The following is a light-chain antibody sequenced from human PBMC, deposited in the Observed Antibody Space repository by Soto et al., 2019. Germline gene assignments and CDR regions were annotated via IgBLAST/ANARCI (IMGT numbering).Light chain of an antibody. CDR1: QNISNS. J-gene: IGKJ5*01. CDR3: QQYDNLPIT. Sequence: XGDRVPXTWRPSQNISNSLNWYQQKPRKAPKLLXYDASNLETGAPSSFSGSGSGTDFTFTISRLQPEDIATYYRQQYDNLPITFGQGTRLE. CDR2: DAS. V-gene: IGKV1-33*01.